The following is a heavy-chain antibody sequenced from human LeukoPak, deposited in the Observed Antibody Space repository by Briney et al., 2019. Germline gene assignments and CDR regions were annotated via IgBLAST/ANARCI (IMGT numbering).Heavy chain of an antibody. CDR3: AKGLERESRLDS. D-gene: IGHD1-1*01. V-gene: IGHV3-23*01. Sequence: PGGSLRLSCAASGFTFNTYTMYWVRQAPGKGREWVSGISNSGGSTYYADSVKGRFTISRDNSKNTLYLQMNSLRAEDTALYYCAKGLERESRLDSWGQGALVTVSS. CDR1: GFTFNTYT. CDR2: ISNSGGST. J-gene: IGHJ4*02.